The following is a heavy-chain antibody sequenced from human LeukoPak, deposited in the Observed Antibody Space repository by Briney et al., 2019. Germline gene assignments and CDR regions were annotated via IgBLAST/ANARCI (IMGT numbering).Heavy chain of an antibody. V-gene: IGHV3-74*01. Sequence: GGSLRLSCVVSGFTFSRYWMHWVRQAPGKGLVWVSRINSDGRSTNYADSVKGRFSISRDNAENTLYLQMNSLRVEDTAVYYCVRGADTGYSSDSWGQGTLVTVSS. D-gene: IGHD3-9*01. J-gene: IGHJ4*02. CDR1: GFTFSRYW. CDR3: VRGADTGYSSDS. CDR2: INSDGRST.